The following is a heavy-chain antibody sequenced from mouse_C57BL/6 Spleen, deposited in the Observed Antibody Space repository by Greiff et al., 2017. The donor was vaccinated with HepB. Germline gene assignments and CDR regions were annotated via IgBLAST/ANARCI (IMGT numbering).Heavy chain of an antibody. Sequence: LVESGPELVKPGASVKISCKASGYSFTDYNMNWVKQSNGKSLEWIGVINPNYGTTSYNQKFKGKATLTVDQSSSTAYMQLNSLTSEDSAVYYCARDRVKDYYGSSYHWYFDVWGTGTTVTVSS. D-gene: IGHD1-1*01. V-gene: IGHV1-39*01. CDR1: GYSFTDYN. J-gene: IGHJ1*03. CDR2: INPNYGTT. CDR3: ARDRVKDYYGSSYHWYFDV.